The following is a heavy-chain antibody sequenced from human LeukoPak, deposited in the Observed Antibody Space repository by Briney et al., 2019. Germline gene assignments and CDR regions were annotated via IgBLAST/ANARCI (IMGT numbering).Heavy chain of an antibody. CDR3: AKNYDILTGYWYYGMNV. Sequence: PGGSLRRSCAASGFTFNSYVMSWVRLAPGKGLEWVSVVSGSGGSTYYADSVRGRFTISRDNSKNTLFLQMNSLRAEDTAVYYCAKNYDILTGYWYYGMNVWGQGATVTVSS. J-gene: IGHJ6*02. CDR1: GFTFNSYV. V-gene: IGHV3-23*01. D-gene: IGHD3-9*01. CDR2: VSGSGGST.